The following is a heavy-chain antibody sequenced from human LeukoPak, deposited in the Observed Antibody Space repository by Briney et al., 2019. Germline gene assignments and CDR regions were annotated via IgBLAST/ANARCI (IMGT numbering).Heavy chain of an antibody. CDR3: ARDQGTRIVVVPAYDYYYGMDV. D-gene: IGHD2-2*01. J-gene: IGHJ6*04. V-gene: IGHV3-7*03. CDR1: GFTFSSYW. CDR2: IKQDGSEK. Sequence: GGSLRLSCAASGFTFSSYWMSWVRQAPGKGLEWVANIKQDGSEKYYVDSVKGRFTISRDNANNSLYLQMNSLRAEDTAVYYCARDQGTRIVVVPAYDYYYGMDVWGKGTTVTVSS.